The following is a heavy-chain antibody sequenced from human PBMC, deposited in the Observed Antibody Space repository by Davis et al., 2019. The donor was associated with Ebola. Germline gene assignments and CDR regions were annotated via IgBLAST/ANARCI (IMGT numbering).Heavy chain of an antibody. CDR2: ISISSSYI. Sequence: GGSLRLSCAASGFTFSSYSMNWXXXXXXXXXXXXSSISISSSYIYYADSVKGRFTISRDNAKNSLYLQMNSLRAEETAVYYCARDTAMVPLQDYWGQGTLVTVSS. CDR3: ARDTAMVPLQDY. V-gene: IGHV3-21*01. D-gene: IGHD5-18*01. J-gene: IGHJ4*02. CDR1: GFTFSSYS.